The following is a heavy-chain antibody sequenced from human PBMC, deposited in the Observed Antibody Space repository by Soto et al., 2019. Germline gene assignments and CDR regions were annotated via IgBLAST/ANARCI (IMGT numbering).Heavy chain of an antibody. Sequence: VGSLRLSCASSGFTFSSYGMHCVRHSPGKGLEWVAVIWYDGSNKYYADSVKGRFTISRDNSKNTLYLQMNSLRAEDTAAYYCARDLPMSYYGMEVWGQGTTVTVSS. V-gene: IGHV3-33*01. CDR1: GFTFSSYG. J-gene: IGHJ6*02. CDR3: ARDLPMSYYGMEV. CDR2: IWYDGSNK.